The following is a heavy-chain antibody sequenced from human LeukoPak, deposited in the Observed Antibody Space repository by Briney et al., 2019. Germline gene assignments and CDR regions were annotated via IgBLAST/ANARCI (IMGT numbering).Heavy chain of an antibody. CDR1: GYTFTGYY. V-gene: IGHV1-2*02. Sequence: ASVKVSCKASGYTFTGYYMHWVRQAPGQGLEWMGWINPNSGGTNYAQKFQGRVTMTRDTSISTAYMELSRLRSDDTAVYYCARDPLPSVEYGDYDYCVDVWGQGTTVTVYS. CDR3: ARDPLPSVEYGDYDYCVDV. D-gene: IGHD4-17*01. CDR2: INPNSGGT. J-gene: IGHJ6*02.